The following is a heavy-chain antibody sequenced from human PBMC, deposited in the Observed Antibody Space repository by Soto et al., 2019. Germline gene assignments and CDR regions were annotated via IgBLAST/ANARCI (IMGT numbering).Heavy chain of an antibody. V-gene: IGHV3-7*03. Sequence: PXESLGLSCEVSGFVFSMYSMSWVRQTPGKGLEWVAKIPQEGVDGHYADSVKGRFTISRDNGKNSLYLQMNNLRAEDTAVYYCARDHLILPAHDFFYGSDVWGRGATVTVSS. CDR3: ARDHLILPAHDFFYGSDV. D-gene: IGHD2-21*02. CDR1: GFVFSMYS. J-gene: IGHJ6*02. CDR2: IPQEGVDG.